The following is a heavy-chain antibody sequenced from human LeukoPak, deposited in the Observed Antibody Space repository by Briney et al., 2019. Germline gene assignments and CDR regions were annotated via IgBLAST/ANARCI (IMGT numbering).Heavy chain of an antibody. J-gene: IGHJ3*02. CDR1: GFTFSSYT. CDR2: ISRDSSYI. D-gene: IGHD6-13*01. V-gene: IGHV3-21*01. CDR3: GRGGGVAAAGNHAFDI. Sequence: GGSLRLSCAASGFTFSSYTMDWVRQAPGKGLEWVSSISRDSSYIYYADSVKGRFTISRDHAKNSLYLEMNSLRAEDTAVYYCGRGGGVAAAGNHAFDIWGQGTMVTVSS.